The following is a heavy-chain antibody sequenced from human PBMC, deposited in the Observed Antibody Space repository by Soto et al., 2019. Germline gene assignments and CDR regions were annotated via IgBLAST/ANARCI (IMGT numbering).Heavy chain of an antibody. CDR2: IYYSGST. J-gene: IGHJ6*03. CDR3: ARMRVLGYGMVIRSLMDV. D-gene: IGHD3-22*01. CDR1: GGSISGGKYY. V-gene: IGHV4-31*03. Sequence: TLSLTCTVSGGSISGGKYYWSWIRQHPGKGPEWIGYIYYSGSTSYNPSLKSRVTISIDTSKNQLSLKLSSVTAADTAVHYCARMRVLGYGMVIRSLMDVWGKGTTVTVSS.